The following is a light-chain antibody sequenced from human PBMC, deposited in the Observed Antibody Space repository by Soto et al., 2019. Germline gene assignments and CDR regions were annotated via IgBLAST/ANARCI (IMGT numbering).Light chain of an antibody. J-gene: IGLJ2*01. Sequence: QSALTQPPSASGSPGQSVTISCTGTSSDVGGYAYVSWYQHHPGKAPKLVIFEVSKRPSGVPDRFSGSKSGDTASLTVSGLQAEDEADYFCSSSAVGNRPQFGGGTKLTVL. CDR2: EVS. CDR1: SSDVGGYAY. CDR3: SSSAVGNRPQ. V-gene: IGLV2-8*01.